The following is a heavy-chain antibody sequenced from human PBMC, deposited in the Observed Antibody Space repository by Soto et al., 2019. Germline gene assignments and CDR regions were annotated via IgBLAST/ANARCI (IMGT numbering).Heavy chain of an antibody. Sequence: HPGGSLRLSCAASGFTFSTYAMSWARQAPGKGLEWVSDISGSGGSTYYADSVRGRFTISRDNSKNPQYLEMNSLRAEDTAVYHCAKDPRGGIAVAGDFDYWDQGT. CDR2: ISGSGGST. D-gene: IGHD6-19*01. CDR3: AKDPRGGIAVAGDFDY. J-gene: IGHJ4*02. CDR1: GFTFSTYA. V-gene: IGHV3-23*01.